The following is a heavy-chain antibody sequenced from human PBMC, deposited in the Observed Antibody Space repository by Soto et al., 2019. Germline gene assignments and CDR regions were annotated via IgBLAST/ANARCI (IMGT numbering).Heavy chain of an antibody. V-gene: IGHV3-23*01. CDR3: ARPGPYGSGSYYAFDY. CDR2: ISGSGGST. D-gene: IGHD3-10*01. J-gene: IGHJ4*02. CDR1: GFTFSSYA. Sequence: GSLRLSCAASGFTFSSYAMSWVRQAPGKGLEWVSAISGSGGSTYYADSVKGRFTISRDNSKNTLYLQMNSLRAEDTAVYYCARPGPYGSGSYYAFDYWGQGTLVTVSS.